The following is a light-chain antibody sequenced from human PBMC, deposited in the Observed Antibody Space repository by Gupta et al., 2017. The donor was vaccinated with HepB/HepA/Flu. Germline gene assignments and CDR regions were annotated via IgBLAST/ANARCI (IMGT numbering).Light chain of an antibody. CDR2: GAS. V-gene: IGKV3-15*01. CDR3: QQYGSSPPGYT. J-gene: IGKJ2*01. CDR1: QSVSSN. Sequence: EIVMTQSAATLSVSPGERATRSCRASQSVSSNLAWYQQKPGQAPRLLIYGASTRATGIPARFSGSGSWTEFTLTISSLQSEDFAVYYCQQYGSSPPGYTFGQGTKLEIK.